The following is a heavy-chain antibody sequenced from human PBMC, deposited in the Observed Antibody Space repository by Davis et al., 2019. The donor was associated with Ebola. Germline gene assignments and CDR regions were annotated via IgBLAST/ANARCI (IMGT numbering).Heavy chain of an antibody. V-gene: IGHV3-21*01. Sequence: GESLKISCAASGFTFSSYAMSWVRQAPGKGLEWVSSISSSSSYIYYADSVKGRFTISRDNAKNSLYLQMNSLRAEDTAVYYCASYDILTGFPPYWGQGTLVTVSS. J-gene: IGHJ4*02. CDR1: GFTFSSYA. D-gene: IGHD3-9*01. CDR2: ISSSSSYI. CDR3: ASYDILTGFPPY.